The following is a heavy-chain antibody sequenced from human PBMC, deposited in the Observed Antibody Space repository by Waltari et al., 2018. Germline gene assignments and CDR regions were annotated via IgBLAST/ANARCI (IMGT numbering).Heavy chain of an antibody. CDR3: AKVDNVGLNNY. CDR1: GLPFGNNF. D-gene: IGHD1-1*01. J-gene: IGHJ4*02. Sequence: EVQLVESGGDLIQPGGSLSLSCAASGLPFGNNFMGWVRQAPGKGLEWVSVIYSGGSTNYIDSVRGRFTISRDSSKNTLYLQMNSLRAEDTAVYYCAKVDNVGLNNYWGQGTLVTVSS. CDR2: IYSGGST. V-gene: IGHV3-53*01.